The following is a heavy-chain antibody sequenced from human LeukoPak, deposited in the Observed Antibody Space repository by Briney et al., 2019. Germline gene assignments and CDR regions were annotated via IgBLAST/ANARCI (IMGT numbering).Heavy chain of an antibody. J-gene: IGHJ6*03. CDR1: GGSFSGYY. Sequence: SETLSLTRAVYGGSFSGYYWSWIRQPPGKGLEWIGEINHSGSTNYNPSLKSRVTISVDTSKNQFSLKLCSVTAADTAVYYCARRRLRGGRNYMDVWGKGTTVTISS. CDR3: ARRRLRGGRNYMDV. D-gene: IGHD3-10*01. V-gene: IGHV4-34*01. CDR2: INHSGST.